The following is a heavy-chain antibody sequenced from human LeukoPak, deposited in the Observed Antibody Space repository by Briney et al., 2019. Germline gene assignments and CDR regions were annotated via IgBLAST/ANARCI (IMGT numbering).Heavy chain of an antibody. CDR3: AREWELNTQTDGMDV. CDR2: INPNNGGT. D-gene: IGHD1-26*01. CDR1: GYTCIDYQ. Sequence: ASVKVSFKASGYTCIDYQMHWLRQAPGQGLEWMGWINPNNGGTNYAQKFQGRVTMTRDTSIRTAYMEVSSLRSDDTAVYYCAREWELNTQTDGMDVWGQGTSVTVSS. J-gene: IGHJ6*02. V-gene: IGHV1-2*02.